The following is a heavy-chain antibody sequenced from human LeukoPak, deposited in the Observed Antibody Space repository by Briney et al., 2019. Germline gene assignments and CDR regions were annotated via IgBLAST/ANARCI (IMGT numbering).Heavy chain of an antibody. Sequence: SVKVSCKASGGTFSSYAISWVRQAPGQGLEWMGGIIPIFGTANYAQKFQGRVTITTDESTSTAYMELSSLRSEDTAVYYCARVVSHSSTSWGYMDVWGKGTTVTVSS. V-gene: IGHV1-69*05. CDR2: IIPIFGTA. CDR3: ARVVSHSSTSWGYMDV. CDR1: GGTFSSYA. J-gene: IGHJ6*03. D-gene: IGHD2-2*01.